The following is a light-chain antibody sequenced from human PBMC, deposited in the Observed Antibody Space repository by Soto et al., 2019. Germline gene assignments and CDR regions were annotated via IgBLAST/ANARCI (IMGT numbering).Light chain of an antibody. V-gene: IGLV2-14*01. Sequence: QSALTQTASVSGSPGQSITISCTGTSSDVGGYNYVSWYQQHPGKAPKLMIYEVSNRPSGVSNRFSGSKSGNTASLTISGLQAEDEAHYYSSSYTSSSTLVFGTGTKVTVL. CDR1: SSDVGGYNY. CDR3: SSYTSSSTLV. J-gene: IGLJ1*01. CDR2: EVS.